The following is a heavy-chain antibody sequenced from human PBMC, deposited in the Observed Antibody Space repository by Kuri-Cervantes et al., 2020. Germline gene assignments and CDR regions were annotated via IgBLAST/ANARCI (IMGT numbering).Heavy chain of an antibody. V-gene: IGHV3-9*01. CDR1: GITFDDYA. Sequence: SLKISCEASGITFDDYAMHWVRQAPGKGLEWVSGISWNSGSTGYADSVKGRFTISRDNAKNSLYLQMNSLRAEDTALYYCAKGLYYYDSSGRNFAFDYWGQGTLVTVSS. D-gene: IGHD3-22*01. J-gene: IGHJ4*02. CDR3: AKGLYYYDSSGRNFAFDY. CDR2: ISWNSGST.